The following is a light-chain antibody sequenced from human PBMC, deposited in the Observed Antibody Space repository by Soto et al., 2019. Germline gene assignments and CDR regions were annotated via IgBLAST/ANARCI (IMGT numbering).Light chain of an antibody. V-gene: IGKV1-5*01. Sequence: DIQLTQAPSTLAASLVDRVTITCRASQSISSWLAWYQQKPGKAPKPLIYDASSLESGVPSRFSGSGSGTEFTLTISSLQPDDFATYYCQQYNSYSWTFGQGTKVDIK. J-gene: IGKJ1*01. CDR3: QQYNSYSWT. CDR1: QSISSW. CDR2: DAS.